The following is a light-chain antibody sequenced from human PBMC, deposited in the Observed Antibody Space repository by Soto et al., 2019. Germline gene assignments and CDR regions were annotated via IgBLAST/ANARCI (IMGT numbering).Light chain of an antibody. CDR1: QSVSSN. CDR2: GAS. J-gene: IGKJ2*01. CDR3: QQYNNWPRT. Sequence: EIVMTQSPGTLSVSPGERATVSCRASQSVSSNLAWYQQKPGQAPRLLLYGASTRATGIPARFSGRGSGTEFTLTISSLQSEDFPVYYCQQYNNWPRTFGQGTKLEI. V-gene: IGKV3-15*01.